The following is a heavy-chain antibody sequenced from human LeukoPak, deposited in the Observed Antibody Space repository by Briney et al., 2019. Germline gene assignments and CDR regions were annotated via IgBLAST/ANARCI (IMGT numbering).Heavy chain of an antibody. CDR2: ISGDGVST. CDR1: GLPIADFA. J-gene: IGHJ4*02. Sequence: GGSLRLSCVASGLPIADFAMHWVRQAPGKGLEWVSLISGDGVSTFYADSVKGRFTISRDNSKNTLYLQMNSLRAEDTAVYYCAKPLAYSSSWFFDYWGQGTLVTVSS. CDR3: AKPLAYSSSWFFDY. D-gene: IGHD6-13*01. V-gene: IGHV3-43*02.